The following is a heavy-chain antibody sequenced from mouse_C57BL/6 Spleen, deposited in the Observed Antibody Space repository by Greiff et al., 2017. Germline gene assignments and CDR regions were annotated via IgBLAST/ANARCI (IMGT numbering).Heavy chain of an antibody. J-gene: IGHJ3*01. CDR1: GYSFTGYF. Sequence: VHVKQSGPELVKPGDSVKISCKASGYSFTGYFMNWVMQSHGKSLEWIGRINPYNGDTFYNQKFKGKATLTVDKSSSTAHMELRSLPSEDSAVYYAARKDYGICSWFAYWGQGTLVTVSA. V-gene: IGHV1-20*01. D-gene: IGHD1-1*01. CDR2: INPYNGDT. CDR3: ARKDYGICSWFAY.